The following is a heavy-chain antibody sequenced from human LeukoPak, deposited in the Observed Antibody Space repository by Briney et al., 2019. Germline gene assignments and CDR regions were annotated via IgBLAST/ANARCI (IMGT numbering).Heavy chain of an antibody. CDR1: GFTLSSYA. Sequence: GRSLRLSCAASGFTLSSYAMHWVRQAPGKGLEWVAVISYDGSNKYYADSVKGRFTISRDNSKNTLYLQMNSLRAEDTAVYYCARDVAVAGEEDYWGQGTLVTVSS. V-gene: IGHV3-30*04. CDR3: ARDVAVAGEEDY. D-gene: IGHD6-19*01. CDR2: ISYDGSNK. J-gene: IGHJ4*02.